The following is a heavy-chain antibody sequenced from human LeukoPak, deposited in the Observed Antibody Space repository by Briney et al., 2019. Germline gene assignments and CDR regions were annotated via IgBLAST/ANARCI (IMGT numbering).Heavy chain of an antibody. V-gene: IGHV1-69*04. CDR1: GGTFSSYA. Sequence: ASVKVSCKASGGTFSSYAISWVRQAPGQGREWMGRIIPILGIANYAQKFQGRVTITADKSTSTAYMELSSLRSEDTAVYYCARRHVRTSGTVYYFDYWGQGTLVTVSS. J-gene: IGHJ4*02. D-gene: IGHD3-10*01. CDR3: ARRHVRTSGTVYYFDY. CDR2: IIPILGIA.